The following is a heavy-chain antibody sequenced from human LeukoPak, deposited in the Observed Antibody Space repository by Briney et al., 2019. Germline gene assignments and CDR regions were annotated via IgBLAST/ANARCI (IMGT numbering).Heavy chain of an antibody. D-gene: IGHD3-10*01. J-gene: IGHJ5*02. CDR1: GFTFSSYA. Sequence: GGSLRLSCAASGFTFSSYAMSWVRQAPGKGLEWVSYISSSGSTIYYADSVKGRFTISRDNAKNSLYLQMNSLRAEDTAVYYCARSLLWRTFDPWGQGTLVTVSS. CDR3: ARSLLWRTFDP. V-gene: IGHV3-48*04. CDR2: ISSSGSTI.